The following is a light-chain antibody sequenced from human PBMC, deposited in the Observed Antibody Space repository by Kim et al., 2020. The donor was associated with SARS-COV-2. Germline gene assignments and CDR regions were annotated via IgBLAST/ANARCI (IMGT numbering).Light chain of an antibody. V-gene: IGKV1-27*01. J-gene: IGKJ1*01. CDR2: AAS. CDR1: QDISNY. Sequence: DIRMTQSPSSLSASVGDRVTITCRASQDISNYLAWYQQKAGKAPRLLIYAASALQPGVPSRFSGSGSGTDFTLTITSLQPEDVATYFCQKYDGAPWAFGQGTKLEI. CDR3: QKYDGAPWA.